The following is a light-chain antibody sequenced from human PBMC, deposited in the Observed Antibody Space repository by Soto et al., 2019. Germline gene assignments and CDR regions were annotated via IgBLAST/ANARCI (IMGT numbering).Light chain of an antibody. Sequence: DIQMTQSPDSLSASVGDRVTIACRPSQSITNHLNWYQQKSGRAPRLLIFGASNLQTGVPPRFSGSGSETDFTLTISSLQPEDFATYYCQQSYSTPWTFGQGTKVDI. V-gene: IGKV1-39*01. CDR2: GAS. CDR1: QSITNH. CDR3: QQSYSTPWT. J-gene: IGKJ1*01.